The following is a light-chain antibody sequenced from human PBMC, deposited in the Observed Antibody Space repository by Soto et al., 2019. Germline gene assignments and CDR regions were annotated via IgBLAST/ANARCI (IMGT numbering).Light chain of an antibody. V-gene: IGKV3-20*01. J-gene: IGKJ1*01. CDR2: DAS. CDR3: QQHGDSPVT. CDR1: QSVNSY. Sequence: EIVMTQSPGTLSLSPGERATLSCRASQSVNSYLAWYQQKPGQAPRLLISDASDRATGIPDRFSGSGSGTDFTLTISRLVPEDFALYYCQQHGDSPVTFGQGTK.